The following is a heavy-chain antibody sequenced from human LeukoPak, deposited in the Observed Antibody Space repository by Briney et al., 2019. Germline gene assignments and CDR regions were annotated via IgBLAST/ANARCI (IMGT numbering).Heavy chain of an antibody. V-gene: IGHV3-23*01. D-gene: IGHD4-23*01. J-gene: IGHJ4*02. CDR2: ISGNGVTT. CDR3: GRDYGTGGNSDYLDC. CDR1: GFTFSSYS. Sequence: PGGSLRLSCAASGFTFSSYSMSWVRQVPGKGLEWVSAISGNGVTTYTPDSVKGRFSTSRDNSKKTLYLQMNSLTEEDTGLYYCGRDYGTGGNSDYLDCWGQGTLVTVSS.